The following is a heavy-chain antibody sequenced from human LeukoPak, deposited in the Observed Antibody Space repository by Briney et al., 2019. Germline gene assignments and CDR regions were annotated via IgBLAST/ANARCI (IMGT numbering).Heavy chain of an antibody. D-gene: IGHD6-19*01. J-gene: IGHJ4*02. CDR3: AREVSSGWRNYYFDY. V-gene: IGHV3-20*04. CDR1: GFTFDDYG. Sequence: GGSLRLSCAASGFTFDDYGMSWVRQAPGKGLEWVSGINWNGGSTGYADSVKGRFTISRGNAKNSLYLQMNSLRAEDTALYYCAREVSSGWRNYYFDYWGQGTLVTVSS. CDR2: INWNGGST.